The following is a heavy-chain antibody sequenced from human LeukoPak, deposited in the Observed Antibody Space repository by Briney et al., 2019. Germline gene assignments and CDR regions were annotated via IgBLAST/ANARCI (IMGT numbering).Heavy chain of an antibody. CDR1: GFSVSDPLSY. J-gene: IGHJ4*02. CDR2: INFIGRT. V-gene: IGHV4-39*01. D-gene: IGHD3-9*01. Sequence: SETLSLTCTVSGFSVSDPLSYWGWVHQPPGKGLEWIAEINFIGRTSYNSSLNSRVTMSVDTSKNQFSLKMTSLTAADTAVYFCARLTKGRYFDYIFAFWGQGILVTVSS. CDR3: ARLTKGRYFDYIFAF.